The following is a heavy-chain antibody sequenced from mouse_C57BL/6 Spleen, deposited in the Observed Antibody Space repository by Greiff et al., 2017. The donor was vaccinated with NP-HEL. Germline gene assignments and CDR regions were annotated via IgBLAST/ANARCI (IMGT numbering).Heavy chain of an antibody. Sequence: QVQLQQSGAELVKPGASVKLSCKASGYTFTSYWMPWVKQRPGQGLEWIGEIDPSDSYTNYNQKFKGKATLTVDTSSSTAYMQLSSLTSEDSAVYYCARVGYDEGFAYWGQGTLVTVSA. D-gene: IGHD2-2*01. CDR3: ARVGYDEGFAY. CDR1: GYTFTSYW. CDR2: IDPSDSYT. J-gene: IGHJ3*01. V-gene: IGHV1-50*01.